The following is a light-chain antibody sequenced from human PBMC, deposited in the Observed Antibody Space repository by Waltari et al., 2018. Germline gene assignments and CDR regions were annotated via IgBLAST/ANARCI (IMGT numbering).Light chain of an antibody. CDR2: EVS. J-gene: IGLJ1*01. CDR1: SSDIGGNKY. V-gene: IGLV2-14*01. Sequence: QSALTQPASVSGSPGQSITISCTGSSSDIGGNKYVSWYQQHPGKAPKLMIYEVSNGPSEVSNRFSGFKSGNTASLTISEVQAEDDADYYSSSYRRRGPDDVFGAGTKVTVL. CDR3: SSYRRRGPDDV.